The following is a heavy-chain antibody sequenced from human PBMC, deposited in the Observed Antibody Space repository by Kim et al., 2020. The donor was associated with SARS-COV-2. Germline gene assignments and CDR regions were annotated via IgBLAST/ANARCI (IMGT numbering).Heavy chain of an antibody. CDR2: LYSGGTT. Sequence: GGSLRLSCTPSGFTVASNHMAWVRQAPGKGLEWVSVLYSGGTTNYADSVKGRFTISRDFSENILYLQMDDLRVEDTALYYCAKDQKGDGYSNFDYWGQG. V-gene: IGHV3-53*01. CDR3: AKDQKGDGYSNFDY. CDR1: GFTVASNH. D-gene: IGHD5-18*01. J-gene: IGHJ4*02.